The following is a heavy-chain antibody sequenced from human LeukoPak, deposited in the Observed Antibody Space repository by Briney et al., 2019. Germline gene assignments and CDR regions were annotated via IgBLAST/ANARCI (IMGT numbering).Heavy chain of an antibody. J-gene: IGHJ5*02. CDR3: ASSGSRAANWFDP. CDR2: IYHSGST. Sequence: SETLSLTCAVSVRFIRSGGYSWPWIRQPPGKGLEWIGYIYHSGSTYYNPSLKSRVTISVDRPKNQFSLKLSSVTASDAYVCDCASSGSRAANWFDPWGQGTLVTVSS. D-gene: IGHD1-26*01. CDR1: VRFIRSGGYS. V-gene: IGHV4-30-2*01.